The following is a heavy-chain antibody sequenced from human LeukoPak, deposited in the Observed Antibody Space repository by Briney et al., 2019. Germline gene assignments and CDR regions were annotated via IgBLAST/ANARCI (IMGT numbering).Heavy chain of an antibody. J-gene: IGHJ4*02. CDR2: ISYDGSNK. D-gene: IGHD2/OR15-2a*01. V-gene: IGHV3-30-3*01. Sequence: GGSLRLSCAASGFTFCSYAMHWVRQAPGKGLEWVAVISYDGSNKYYADSVKGRFTISRDNSKNTLYLQMNSLRAEDTAVYYCARDAASMPTYYFDYWGQGTLVTVSS. CDR1: GFTFCSYA. CDR3: ARDAASMPTYYFDY.